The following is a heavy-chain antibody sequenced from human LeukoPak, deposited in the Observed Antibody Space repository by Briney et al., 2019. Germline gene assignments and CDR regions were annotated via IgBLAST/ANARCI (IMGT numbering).Heavy chain of an antibody. D-gene: IGHD1-26*01. CDR2: IIPIFGTA. Sequence: GASVKVSCKASGGTFSSYAVSWVRQAPGQGLEWMGGIIPIFGTANYAQKFQGRVTITADESTSTAYMELSSLRSEDTAVYYCARRPWNVYSGRYFHYFDYWGQGTLVTVSS. CDR3: ARRPWNVYSGRYFHYFDY. CDR1: GGTFSSYA. J-gene: IGHJ4*02. V-gene: IGHV1-69*13.